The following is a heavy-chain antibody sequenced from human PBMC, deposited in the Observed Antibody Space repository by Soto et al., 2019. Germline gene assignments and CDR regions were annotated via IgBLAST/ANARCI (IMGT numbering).Heavy chain of an antibody. CDR2: ISGAGS. CDR3: ARARKPSYYSGPYFDF. D-gene: IGHD3-10*01. CDR1: GFTFSDYY. V-gene: IGHV3-11*01. J-gene: IGHJ4*02. Sequence: QVQLVESGGDLVEPGGSLRLSCAASGFTFSDYYMSWMRQAPGKGLEWIAYISGAGSNYADSGQGRFTISRDNTKNSLYLQMNSLRDEDTVVYYCARARKPSYYSGPYFDFWGQGALVTVSS.